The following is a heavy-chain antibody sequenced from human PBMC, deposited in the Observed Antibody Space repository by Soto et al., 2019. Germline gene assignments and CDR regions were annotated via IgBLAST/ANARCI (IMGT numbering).Heavy chain of an antibody. D-gene: IGHD6-19*01. Sequence: GGSLRLSCAASGFTFSSYAMSWVRQAPGKGLEWVSAISGSGGSTYYADSVKGRFTISRDNSKNTLYLQMNSLRADDTAVYYCAKDTRSAVAGPDAFDIWGQGTMVTVSS. V-gene: IGHV3-23*01. CDR3: AKDTRSAVAGPDAFDI. J-gene: IGHJ3*02. CDR2: ISGSGGST. CDR1: GFTFSSYA.